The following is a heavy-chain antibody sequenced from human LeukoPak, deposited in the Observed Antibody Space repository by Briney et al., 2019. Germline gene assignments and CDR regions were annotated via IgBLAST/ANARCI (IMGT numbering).Heavy chain of an antibody. Sequence: PGSSLRLSCAASGFTFDDYAMQSVRPAPGKSLEWVSGISWDSGTMGYAASVKGRFNISRDNANNPRYLQLYTLRAHDTILFYCAKELGAGSYYGYYYYGMDVWGQGTRVSVSS. CDR2: ISWDSGTM. CDR1: GFTFDDYA. CDR3: AKELGAGSYYGYYYYGMDV. D-gene: IGHD3-10*01. V-gene: IGHV3-9*01. J-gene: IGHJ6*02.